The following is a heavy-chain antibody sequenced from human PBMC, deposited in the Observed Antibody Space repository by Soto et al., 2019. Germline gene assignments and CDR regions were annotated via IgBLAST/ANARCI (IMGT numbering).Heavy chain of an antibody. CDR2: ITDSGGDT. V-gene: IGHV3-23*01. CDR1: GFSFGSYA. CDR3: AKGSTSSRPYYSDY. J-gene: IGHJ4*02. Sequence: EVQLLESGGGLVQPRGSLRVSCAASGFSFGSYAMSWVRQAPGKGLEWVSSITDSGGDTWHADSVKGRFTISRDNTKDTLFLQMNSLRADDTAVYYGAKGSTSSRPYYSDYWGRGTLVPVSS. D-gene: IGHD2-2*01.